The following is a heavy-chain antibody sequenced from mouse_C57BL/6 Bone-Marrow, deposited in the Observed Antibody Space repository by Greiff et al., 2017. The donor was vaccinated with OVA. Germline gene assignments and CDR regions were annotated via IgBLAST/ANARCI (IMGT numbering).Heavy chain of an antibody. V-gene: IGHV14-2*01. D-gene: IGHD2-2*01. Sequence: VQLKESGAELVKPGASVKLSCTASGFNIKDYYMHWVKQRTEQGLEWIGRIDPEDGETKYAPKFQGKATITADTSSNTAYLQLSSLTSEDTAVYYCARKLMVTTLYFDYWGQGTTLTVSS. CDR3: ARKLMVTTLYFDY. CDR2: IDPEDGET. J-gene: IGHJ2*01. CDR1: GFNIKDYY.